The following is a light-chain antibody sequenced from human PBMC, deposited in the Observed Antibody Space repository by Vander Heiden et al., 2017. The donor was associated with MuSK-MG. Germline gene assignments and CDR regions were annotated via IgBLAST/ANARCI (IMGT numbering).Light chain of an antibody. CDR3: QRYNNAPWT. CDR2: AAS. V-gene: IGKV1-27*01. J-gene: IGKJ1*01. Sequence: DIQMTQSPSSLSASVGDRITITCRASQGIANYLARYQQKPGKVPNLLIYAASTLQSGVPSRFSGSGSGTDFNLTISSLQPEDVATYYCQRYNNAPWTFGQGTKVEIK. CDR1: QGIANY.